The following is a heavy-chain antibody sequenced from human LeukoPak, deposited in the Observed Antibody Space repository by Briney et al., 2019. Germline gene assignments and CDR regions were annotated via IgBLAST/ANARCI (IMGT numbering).Heavy chain of an antibody. D-gene: IGHD5-18*01. CDR3: ARVRYSYGDVFDI. CDR2: IYNSGST. V-gene: IGHV4-59*01. J-gene: IGHJ3*02. CDR1: GGSIRSYY. Sequence: KSSETLSLTCTVSGGSIRSYYWTWLRQPPGKGLEWIGYIYNSGSTNYNPSLKSRVTISVDTSKNQFSLKLSSVTAADTAVYYCARVRYSYGDVFDIWGQGTMVTVSS.